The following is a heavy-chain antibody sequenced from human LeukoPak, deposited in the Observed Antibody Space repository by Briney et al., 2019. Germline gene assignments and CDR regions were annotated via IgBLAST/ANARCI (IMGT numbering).Heavy chain of an antibody. D-gene: IGHD2-8*01. CDR1: VYTPRIFY. CDR2: ISGSGSIT. V-gene: IGHV3-23*01. CDR3: ARLGPWCGPLSMDV. Sequence: TGGSLRLSCITSVYTPRIFYMTWVRQAPGKGLEWASRISGSGSITDYADSVKGRFTISRDNLTNILYLHMNRLRAEDMAIYYSARLGPWCGPLSMDVWGKGTTVTVSS. J-gene: IGHJ6*03.